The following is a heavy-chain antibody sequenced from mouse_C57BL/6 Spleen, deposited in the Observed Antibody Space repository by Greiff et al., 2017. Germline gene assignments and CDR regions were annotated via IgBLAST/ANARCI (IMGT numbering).Heavy chain of an antibody. CDR1: GYSITSGYD. J-gene: IGHJ3*01. CDR3: ARGHGSSRAY. V-gene: IGHV3-1*01. CDR2: ISYSGST. D-gene: IGHD1-1*01. Sequence: VQLKESGPGMVKPSQSLSLTCTVTGYSITSGYDWHWIRHFPGNKLEWMGYISYSGSTNYNPSLKSRISITHDTSKNHFFLKLNSVTTEDTATYYCARGHGSSRAYWGQGTLVTVSA.